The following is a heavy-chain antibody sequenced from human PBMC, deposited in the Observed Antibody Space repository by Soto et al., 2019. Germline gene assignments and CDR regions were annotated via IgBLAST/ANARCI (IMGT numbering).Heavy chain of an antibody. CDR2: IYYSGST. D-gene: IGHD1-20*01. CDR1: GGSISSSSYY. J-gene: IGHJ3*02. CDR3: ATSTDNWNDGAFDI. V-gene: IGHV4-39*07. Sequence: PSETLSLTCTVSGGSISSSSYYWGWIRQPPGKGLEWIGSIYYSGSTYYNPSLKSRVTISVDTSKNQFSLKLSSVTAADTAVYYCATSTDNWNDGAFDIWGQGTMVTVSS.